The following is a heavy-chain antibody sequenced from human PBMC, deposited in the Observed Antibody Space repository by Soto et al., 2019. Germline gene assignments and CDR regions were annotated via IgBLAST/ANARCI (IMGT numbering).Heavy chain of an antibody. CDR3: ARDWYMDY. D-gene: IGHD1-20*01. Sequence: VQLVESGGGLVQPGESLRLSCAASGFTFSNHWINWIRQTPGRGPEWLAVIKQDGSEKYYVDSVKGRFTVSRDNAMNSAYLQMNSLRVDDTAVYYCARDWYMDYWGQGTLVTVSS. CDR1: GFTFSNHW. V-gene: IGHV3-7*04. J-gene: IGHJ4*02. CDR2: IKQDGSEK.